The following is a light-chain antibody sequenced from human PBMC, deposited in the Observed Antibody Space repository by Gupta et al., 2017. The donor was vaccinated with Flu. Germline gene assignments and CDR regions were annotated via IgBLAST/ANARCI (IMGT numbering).Light chain of an antibody. J-gene: IGKJ4*01. Sequence: VLAKSPSSRSFSLGERATLSCRASQSVSSSYLAWYQQKPGQAPRLLIYGASSRATGIPDRFSGSGSGTDFTLTISRLEPEDFAVYYCQQYGSSPFTFGGGTKVEIK. CDR1: QSVSSSY. CDR3: QQYGSSPFT. V-gene: IGKV3-20*01. CDR2: GAS.